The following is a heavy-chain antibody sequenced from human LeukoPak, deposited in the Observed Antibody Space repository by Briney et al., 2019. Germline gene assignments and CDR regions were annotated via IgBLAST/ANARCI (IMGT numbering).Heavy chain of an antibody. Sequence: SGTLSLTCVVSGGSIGSPYWWSWVRQPPGKGLEWIGEIYHSGSTNYNPSFKSRVSLSVDKSKNRFSLSLSSVTAADSAVYYCARLMGGVRRYYTSGNYYETADYWGQGTLVTVSS. CDR1: GGSIGSPYW. CDR3: ARLMGGVRRYYTSGNYYETADY. V-gene: IGHV4-4*02. D-gene: IGHD3-10*01. J-gene: IGHJ4*02. CDR2: IYHSGST.